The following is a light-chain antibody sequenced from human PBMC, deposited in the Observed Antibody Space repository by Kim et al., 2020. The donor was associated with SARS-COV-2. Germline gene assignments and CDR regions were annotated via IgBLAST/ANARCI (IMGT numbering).Light chain of an antibody. V-gene: IGKV3D-15*01. CDR3: RQYQHWPRT. CDR1: RDIDRA. CDR2: AAS. J-gene: IGKJ2*01. Sequence: LTQSPGTLSVSPGERVALSCRASRDIDRALAWCQQKPGQAPKVLIFAASNRATGVPPRFSGNGSGTEFTFTVNGLQSEDSGFYFCRQYQHWPRTFGQGTMVEI.